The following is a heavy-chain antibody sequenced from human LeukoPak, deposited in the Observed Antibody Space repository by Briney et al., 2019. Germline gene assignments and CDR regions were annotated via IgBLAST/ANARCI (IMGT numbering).Heavy chain of an antibody. D-gene: IGHD5-24*01. CDR1: GFTFSSYG. CDR2: ISYDGSDK. Sequence: PGGSLRLSCAASGFTFSSYGMHWVRQAPGKGLEWVAVISYDGSDKYYADSVKGRFTISRDNSKNTLYLQMNSLRAEDTAVYYCARDLWENGYNSDYWGQGTLVTVSS. J-gene: IGHJ4*02. V-gene: IGHV3-30*12. CDR3: ARDLWENGYNSDY.